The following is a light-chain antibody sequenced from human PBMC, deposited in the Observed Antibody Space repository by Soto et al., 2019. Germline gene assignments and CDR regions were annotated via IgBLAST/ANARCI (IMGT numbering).Light chain of an antibody. CDR3: QQSYSTPLT. V-gene: IGKV1-39*01. Sequence: DIQMTHSPSSLSASVGDRVTITCRASQSISNYLNWYQQKPGKAPKLLIYAASSLQSGVPSRFSGSGSGTDFALTISSLQPEDFATYYCQQSYSTPLTFGGGTNVEIK. CDR2: AAS. J-gene: IGKJ4*01. CDR1: QSISNY.